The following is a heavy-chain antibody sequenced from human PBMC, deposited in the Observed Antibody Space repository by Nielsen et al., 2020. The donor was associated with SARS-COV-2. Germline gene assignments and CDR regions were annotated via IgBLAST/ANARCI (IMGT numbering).Heavy chain of an antibody. CDR3: ARDQLLSYYYYYYGMDV. D-gene: IGHD2-2*01. Sequence: ASVKVSCKASGYTFTGYYMHWVRQAPGQGLEWMGRINPNSGGTNYAQKFQGRVTMTRDTSISTAYMELSRLRSDDTAVYYCARDQLLSYYYYYYGMDVWGQGTTVTVSS. V-gene: IGHV1-2*06. CDR1: GYTFTGYY. CDR2: INPNSGGT. J-gene: IGHJ6*02.